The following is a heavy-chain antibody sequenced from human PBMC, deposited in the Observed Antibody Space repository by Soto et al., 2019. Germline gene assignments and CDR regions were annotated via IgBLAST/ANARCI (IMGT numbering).Heavy chain of an antibody. D-gene: IGHD1-26*01. CDR1: GFTFSSYG. Sequence: QVQLVESGGGVVQPGRSLRLSCVASGFTFSSYGMHWVRQAPGKGLEWVAIISYDGSNTYYADSVKGRFTISRDNSKNTLYLQVNSLRAEDTSVYYCAKEGGLSGSYYISSSYYFDCWGQGTLVTVSS. CDR2: ISYDGSNT. V-gene: IGHV3-30*18. CDR3: AKEGGLSGSYYISSSYYFDC. J-gene: IGHJ4*02.